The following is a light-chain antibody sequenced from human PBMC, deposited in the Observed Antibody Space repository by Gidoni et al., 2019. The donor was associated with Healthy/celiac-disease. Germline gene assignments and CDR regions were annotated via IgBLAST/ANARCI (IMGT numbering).Light chain of an antibody. CDR2: DNN. Sequence: PGQKVTISCSGSSSNIGNNYVSWYQQLPGTAPKLLIYDNNKRPSGIPDRFSGSKSGTSATLGITGLQTGDEADYYCGTWDSSLSAVVFGGGTKLTVL. J-gene: IGLJ2*01. CDR3: GTWDSSLSAVV. CDR1: SSNIGNNY. V-gene: IGLV1-51*01.